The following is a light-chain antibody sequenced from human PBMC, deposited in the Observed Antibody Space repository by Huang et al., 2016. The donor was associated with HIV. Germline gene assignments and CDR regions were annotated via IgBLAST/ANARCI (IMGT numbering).Light chain of an antibody. J-gene: IGKJ2*01. CDR1: QSISNW. Sequence: DIQMTQSPSTLSASVGDRVTITCRARQSISNWLAWYQQKSGKAPKLLIYKASNLMNGVPARFSGSGSGTKFTLTISSLQPDDFATYYCQQSNSNSYTFGQGTKLEI. CDR2: KAS. V-gene: IGKV1-5*03. CDR3: QQSNSNSYT.